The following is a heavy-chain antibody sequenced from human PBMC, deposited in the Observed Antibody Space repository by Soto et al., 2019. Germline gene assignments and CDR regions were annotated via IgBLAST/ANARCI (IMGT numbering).Heavy chain of an antibody. D-gene: IGHD3-16*01. CDR3: ARGGRDGDNWRFGPYY. Sequence: QVQLQQWGAGLLKPSETLSLTCAVFGGSLSGYYWSWIRQTPGKGLEWIGEITHSGTTNYHPSLKSRATISVDTSENQFSLKLSSVTAADTAVYYCARGGRDGDNWRFGPYYWGQGTLVTVSS. CDR1: GGSLSGYY. V-gene: IGHV4-34*02. J-gene: IGHJ4*02. CDR2: ITHSGTT.